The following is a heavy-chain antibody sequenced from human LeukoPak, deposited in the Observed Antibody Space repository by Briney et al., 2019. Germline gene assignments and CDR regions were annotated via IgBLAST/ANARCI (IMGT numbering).Heavy chain of an antibody. J-gene: IGHJ5*02. V-gene: IGHV2-70*04. Sequence: SGPTLVNPTQTLTLTCTFSGFSLTTTGMRVSRIRQPPVKALVWLARTDWDNDKFYSTSLKTRLTISKDTSKNQVVLTMTNMDPVDTATYYCARLQGATIGAKWFDPWGQGTLVTVSS. CDR3: ARLQGATIGAKWFDP. CDR1: GFSLTTTGMR. D-gene: IGHD4/OR15-4a*01. CDR2: TDWDNDK.